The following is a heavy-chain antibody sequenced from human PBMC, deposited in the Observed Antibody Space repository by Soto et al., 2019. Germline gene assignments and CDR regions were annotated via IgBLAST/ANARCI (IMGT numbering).Heavy chain of an antibody. CDR3: ARMDGDYNYYGLDV. D-gene: IGHD3-10*01. J-gene: IGHJ6*02. CDR2: FFSDVER. CDR1: GFSLSNGRMG. Sequence: QVTLKESGPVLVKPTETLTLTCTVSGFSLSNGRMGVSWIRQPPGKPLEWLAHFFSDVERSYSASMKSRLTLSTDTAGSQVVLTMTNMDPVDTATYYCARMDGDYNYYGLDVWGQGTTVTVSS. V-gene: IGHV2-26*02.